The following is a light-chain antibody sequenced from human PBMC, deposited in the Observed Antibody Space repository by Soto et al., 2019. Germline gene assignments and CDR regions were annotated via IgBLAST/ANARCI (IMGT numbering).Light chain of an antibody. CDR3: SSFTSSSSYV. V-gene: IGLV2-14*03. Sequence: QSALAQPASVSGSPGQSLAISYTGTSSDVGSYNSVSWYQQYPGKAPTLMIHDVSNRPSGVSDRFSGSKSGNTASLTISGLQAEDEADYYCSSFTSSSSYVFGSGTKVTVL. J-gene: IGLJ1*01. CDR1: SSDVGSYNS. CDR2: DVS.